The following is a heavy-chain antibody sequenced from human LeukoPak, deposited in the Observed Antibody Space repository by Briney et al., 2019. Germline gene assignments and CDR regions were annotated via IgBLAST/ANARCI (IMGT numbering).Heavy chain of an antibody. CDR3: ARDLVVTMVRERYYYMDV. CDR2: IYYNGST. V-gene: IGHV4-39*02. D-gene: IGHD3-10*01. J-gene: IGHJ6*03. CDR1: GGSISSSSYY. Sequence: SETLSLTCTVSGGSISSSSYYWGWIRQPPGKGLEWIGSIYYNGSTYYNPSLKSRLTISVDTSKNQFSLNLRSVTAADTAVYYCARDLVVTMVRERYYYMDVWGKGTTVTISS.